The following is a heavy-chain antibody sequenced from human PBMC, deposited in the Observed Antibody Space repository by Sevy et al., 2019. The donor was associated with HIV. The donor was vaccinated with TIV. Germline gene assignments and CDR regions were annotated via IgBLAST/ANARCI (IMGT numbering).Heavy chain of an antibody. J-gene: IGHJ5*02. Sequence: ASVKVSCKVSGYTLTKLSIHWVRQAPGKGLEWMGEFDPEYGETIYAQRFQGRLTMTEDTSPDTAFMELSSLTSEDTAIYYCTTVGLRYSSGSSSYQGDWFDTWGQGTLVTVSS. CDR3: TTVGLRYSSGSSSYQGDWFDT. CDR1: GYTLTKLS. D-gene: IGHD2-15*01. V-gene: IGHV1-24*01. CDR2: FDPEYGET.